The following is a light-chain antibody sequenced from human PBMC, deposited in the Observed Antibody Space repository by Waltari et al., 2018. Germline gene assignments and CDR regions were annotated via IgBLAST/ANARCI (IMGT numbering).Light chain of an antibody. CDR2: DVN. J-gene: IGLJ3*02. V-gene: IGLV2-14*01. CDR3: SSQRRENVGG. Sequence: QSALTQPASVSGSPGQSITISCTGTSSDVGSYDYVSWYQQHPGKAPKVMIYDVNNRPSGVAKRFSGSKSGNTASLTSAGRQAEDEADYWCSSQRRENVGGCGGGTKRTV. CDR1: SSDVGSYDY.